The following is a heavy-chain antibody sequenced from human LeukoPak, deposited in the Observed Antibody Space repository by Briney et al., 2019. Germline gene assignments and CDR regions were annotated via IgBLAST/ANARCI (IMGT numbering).Heavy chain of an antibody. CDR2: IIPIFGTA. CDR3: ARTQGVYYGGNSGAFDI. V-gene: IGHV1-69*06. D-gene: IGHD4-23*01. Sequence: ASVKVSCKASGGTFSSYAISWVRQAPGQGLEWMGGIIPIFGTANYAQKFQGRVTITADTSASTAYMELSSLRSEDTAVYYCARTQGVYYGGNSGAFDIWGQGTMVTVSS. J-gene: IGHJ3*02. CDR1: GGTFSSYA.